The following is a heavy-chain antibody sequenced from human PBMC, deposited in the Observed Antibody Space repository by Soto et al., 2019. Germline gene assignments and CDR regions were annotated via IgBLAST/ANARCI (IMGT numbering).Heavy chain of an antibody. CDR2: IYYSGST. Sequence: QLQLQESGPGLVKPSETLSLTCTVSGGSISSSSYYWGWIRQPPGKGLEWIGSIYYSGSTYYNPSLKSRVTISVDTSKNQFSLKLSSVTAADTAVYYCARHLGHSGYFDWGQGTLVTVSS. CDR3: ARHLGHSGYFD. CDR1: GGSISSSSYY. V-gene: IGHV4-39*01. D-gene: IGHD5-12*01. J-gene: IGHJ4*02.